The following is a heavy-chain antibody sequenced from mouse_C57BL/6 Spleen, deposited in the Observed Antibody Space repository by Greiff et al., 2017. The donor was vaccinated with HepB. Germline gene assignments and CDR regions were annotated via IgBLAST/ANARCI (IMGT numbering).Heavy chain of an antibody. Sequence: VMLVESGGDLVKPGGSLKLSCAASGFTFSSYGMSWVRQTPDKRLEWVATISSGGSYTYYPDSVKGRFTISRDNAKNTLYLQMSSLKSEDTAMYYCAGHYGSSYDYAMDYWGQGTSVTVSS. J-gene: IGHJ4*01. V-gene: IGHV5-6*01. D-gene: IGHD1-1*01. CDR1: GFTFSSYG. CDR2: ISSGGSYT. CDR3: AGHYGSSYDYAMDY.